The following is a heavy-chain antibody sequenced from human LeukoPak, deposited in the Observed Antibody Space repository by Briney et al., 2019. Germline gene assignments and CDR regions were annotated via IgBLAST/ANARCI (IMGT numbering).Heavy chain of an antibody. J-gene: IGHJ4*02. CDR1: GFTFSSYG. CDR2: ISYDGSNK. Sequence: PGGSLRLSCAASGFTFSSYGMHWVRQAPGKGLEWVAVISYDGSNKYYADSVKGRFTISRDNSKNTLYLQMNSLRAEDTAVYYCAKTSRPYYYDSSGYFDYWGQGTLVTVSS. D-gene: IGHD3-22*01. V-gene: IGHV3-30*18. CDR3: AKTSRPYYYDSSGYFDY.